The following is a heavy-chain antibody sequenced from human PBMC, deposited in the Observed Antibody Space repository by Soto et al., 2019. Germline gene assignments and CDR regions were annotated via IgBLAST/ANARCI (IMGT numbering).Heavy chain of an antibody. CDR3: VRGGSAIYYGLFDS. CDR2: IKSDASTI. J-gene: IGHJ4*02. Sequence: EVQLVESGGGLVQPGGSLRLSCAASGFTFSSYWMHWVRQVPGKGLVWVSRIKSDASTIMYADSVKGRFTISRDNAKNTLYLQVNSLRPEDTAVYYCVRGGSAIYYGLFDSWGQGTLVTVSS. D-gene: IGHD1-26*01. V-gene: IGHV3-74*03. CDR1: GFTFSSYW.